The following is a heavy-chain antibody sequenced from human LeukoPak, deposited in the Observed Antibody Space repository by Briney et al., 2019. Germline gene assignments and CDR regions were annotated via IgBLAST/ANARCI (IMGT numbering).Heavy chain of an antibody. CDR1: GFTFSSFNNFA. Sequence: GGSLRLSCAASGFTFSSFNNFAMSWFRQAPGEGLECVSLISGSGASTYYPDSVKGRFTTSRDNSKNTLSLQMNSLRAEDTAVYYCAPDLRGSASSLDDWGQGTLVTVSS. CDR3: APDLRGSASSLDD. D-gene: IGHD6-25*01. V-gene: IGHV3-23*01. CDR2: ISGSGAST. J-gene: IGHJ4*02.